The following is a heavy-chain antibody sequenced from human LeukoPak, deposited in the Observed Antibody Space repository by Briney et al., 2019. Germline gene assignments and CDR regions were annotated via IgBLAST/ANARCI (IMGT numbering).Heavy chain of an antibody. V-gene: IGHV4-4*07. CDR1: GVSISNYY. CDR3: ARERLGFRVDV. D-gene: IGHD5-12*01. CDR2: INTSGNT. Sequence: SSETLSLTCTVSGVSISNYYWSWIRQSAGKGLEWIGRINTSGNTNYNPSLKSRVTMSLDTSKNQFSLNVSSVTVADTAVFYCARERLGFRVDVWGKGTTVTVSS. J-gene: IGHJ6*04.